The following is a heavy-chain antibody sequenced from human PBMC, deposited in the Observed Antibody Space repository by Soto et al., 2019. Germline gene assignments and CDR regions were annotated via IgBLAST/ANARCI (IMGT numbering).Heavy chain of an antibody. CDR3: ARGPSYGSVDY. D-gene: IGHD5-18*01. V-gene: IGHV1-69*02. J-gene: IGHJ4*02. CDR2: IIPILGIA. CDR1: GGTFSSYT. Sequence: SVKVSCKASGGTFSSYTISWVRQAPGQGLEWMGRIIPILGIANYAQKFQGRVTITADKSTSTAYMELSSLRSEDTAVYYCARGPSYGSVDYWGQGTLVTVSS.